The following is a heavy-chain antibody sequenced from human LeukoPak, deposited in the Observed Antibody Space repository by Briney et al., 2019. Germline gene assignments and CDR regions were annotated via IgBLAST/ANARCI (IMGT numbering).Heavy chain of an antibody. Sequence: PGGSLRLSCAASGFTVSSNYMSWVRQAPGKGLEWVSVIYSGGSTYYADSVKGRFTISRDSSKNTLYLQMNSLRAEDTAVYYCARGSGSYSGYYYYGMDVWGQGTTVTVSS. V-gene: IGHV3-53*05. CDR1: GFTVSSNY. CDR2: IYSGGST. CDR3: ARGSGSYSGYYYYGMDV. J-gene: IGHJ6*02. D-gene: IGHD3-10*01.